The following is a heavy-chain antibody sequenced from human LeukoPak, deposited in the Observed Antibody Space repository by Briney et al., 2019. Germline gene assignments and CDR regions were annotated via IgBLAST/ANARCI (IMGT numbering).Heavy chain of an antibody. CDR3: ARDQVAAATAFDY. J-gene: IGHJ4*02. Sequence: GGSLRLSCAASGFTFSSYSMNWVRQAPGKGLEWVSSISSSSYIYYADSVKGRFTISRDNANNSLYLQMNSLRAEDTAVYYCARDQVAAATAFDYWGQGTLVTVSS. CDR1: GFTFSSYS. V-gene: IGHV3-21*01. D-gene: IGHD6-13*01. CDR2: ISSSSYI.